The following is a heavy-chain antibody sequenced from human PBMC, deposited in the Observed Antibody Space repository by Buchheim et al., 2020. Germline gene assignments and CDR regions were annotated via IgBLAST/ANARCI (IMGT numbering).Heavy chain of an antibody. V-gene: IGHV3-30*04. CDR3: ATGSRSRVSTKYAHDY. CDR1: QFTFSSHA. D-gene: IGHD5/OR15-5a*01. J-gene: IGHJ4*02. CDR2: MSYDGGST. Sequence: QVQLVESGGDVVQPGRSLRLSCAASQFTFSSHAMHWVRQAPAKGLEWVAVMSYDGGSTMYAESVKGRFTISRDNSKNTLYLEMNSLRDEDTAVYYWATGSRSRVSTKYAHDYWGQGTL.